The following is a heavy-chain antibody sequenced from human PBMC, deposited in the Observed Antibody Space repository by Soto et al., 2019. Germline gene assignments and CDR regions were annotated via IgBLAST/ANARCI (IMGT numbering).Heavy chain of an antibody. CDR3: AKDKVIAVAGIGWFDP. Sequence: QVQLVESGGGVVQPGRSLRLSCAASGFTFSSYGMHWVRQAPGKGLEWVAVISYDGSNKYYADSVKGRFTISRDNSKNTLYRQMNSLRAEDTAVYYCAKDKVIAVAGIGWFDPWGQGTLVTVSS. CDR2: ISYDGSNK. J-gene: IGHJ5*02. CDR1: GFTFSSYG. V-gene: IGHV3-30*18. D-gene: IGHD6-19*01.